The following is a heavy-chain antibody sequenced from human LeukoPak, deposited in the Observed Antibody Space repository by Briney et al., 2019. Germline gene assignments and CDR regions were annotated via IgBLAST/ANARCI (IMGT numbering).Heavy chain of an antibody. V-gene: IGHV3-11*06. Sequence: EGSLRLSCAASGFTFSDSYMNWIRQAPGKGLEWVSYISSSSSYTNYADSVKGRFTISRDNAKNSLYLQMNSLRAEDTAVYYCARRSRDGYGYYFDYWGQGTLVTVSS. CDR2: ISSSSSYT. CDR3: ARRSRDGYGYYFDY. D-gene: IGHD5-24*01. J-gene: IGHJ4*02. CDR1: GFTFSDSY.